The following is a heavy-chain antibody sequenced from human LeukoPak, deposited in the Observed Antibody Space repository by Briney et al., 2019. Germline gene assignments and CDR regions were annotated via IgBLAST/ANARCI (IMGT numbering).Heavy chain of an antibody. CDR2: IRYDGSNK. J-gene: IGHJ4*02. D-gene: IGHD3-10*01. Sequence: GGSLRLSCAASGFTFSIYWMSWVRQAPGKGLEWVAFIRYDGSNKYYADSVKGRFTISRDNSKNTLYLQMNSLRAEDTAVYYCAKGQLLWFGEFSPDYWGQGTLVTVSS. CDR1: GFTFSIYW. CDR3: AKGQLLWFGEFSPDY. V-gene: IGHV3-30*02.